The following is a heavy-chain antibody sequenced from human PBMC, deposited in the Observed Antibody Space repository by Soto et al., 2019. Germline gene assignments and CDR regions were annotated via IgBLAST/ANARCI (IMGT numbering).Heavy chain of an antibody. D-gene: IGHD6-13*01. V-gene: IGHV4-4*02. CDR1: GGSISSSNW. J-gene: IGHJ4*02. CDR3: ARIGGLFLAAAGNSCFDY. Sequence: QVQLQESGPGLVKPSGTLSLTCAVSGGSISSSNWWSWVRQPPGKVLEWIGEIYHSGSTNYNPSLKSRVTISVDKSKNQFSLKLRSVTAADTAVYYCARIGGLFLAAAGNSCFDYWGKGTLVTVSS. CDR2: IYHSGST.